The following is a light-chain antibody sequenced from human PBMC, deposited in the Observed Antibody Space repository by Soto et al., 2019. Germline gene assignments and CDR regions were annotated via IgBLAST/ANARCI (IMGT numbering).Light chain of an antibody. CDR2: GNS. V-gene: IGLV1-40*01. CDR3: QSYDSSLSGPCV. Sequence: QSLLTQPPSVSGAPGQRVTISCTGSSSNIGAGYDVHWYQQLPGTAPKLLIYGNSNRPSGVPDRFSGSKSGTSASLAITGLQAEDEADYYCQSYDSSLSGPCVFGTGTKVTVL. CDR1: SSNIGAGYD. J-gene: IGLJ1*01.